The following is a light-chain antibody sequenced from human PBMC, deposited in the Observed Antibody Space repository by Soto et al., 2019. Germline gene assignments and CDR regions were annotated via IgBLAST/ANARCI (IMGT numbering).Light chain of an antibody. Sequence: QSALTQPPSASGSPGQSVTISCTGTSSDVGDYDYVSWYQQLPGKAPGLMIYEVSKRPSGVSNRFSGSKSGNTASLTISGLQAEDEAVYYCSSYTDKTTPVVFGGGTQLTVL. CDR2: EVS. J-gene: IGLJ2*01. CDR3: SSYTDKTTPVV. V-gene: IGLV2-14*01. CDR1: SSDVGDYDY.